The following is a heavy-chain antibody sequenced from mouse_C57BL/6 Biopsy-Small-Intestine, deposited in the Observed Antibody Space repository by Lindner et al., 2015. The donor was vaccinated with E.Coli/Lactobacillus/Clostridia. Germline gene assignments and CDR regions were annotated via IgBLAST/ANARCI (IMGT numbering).Heavy chain of an antibody. CDR3: ARGYYDGLYYFDY. J-gene: IGHJ2*01. CDR2: ISSGSSTI. Sequence: VQLQESGGGLVKPGGSRKLSCAASGFTFSDYGMHWVRQAPEKGLEWVAYISSGSSTIYYADTVKGRFTISRDNAKNTLFLQMTSLRSEDTAMYYCARGYYDGLYYFDYWGQGTTLTVSS. D-gene: IGHD2-1*01. CDR1: GFTFSDYG. V-gene: IGHV5-17*01.